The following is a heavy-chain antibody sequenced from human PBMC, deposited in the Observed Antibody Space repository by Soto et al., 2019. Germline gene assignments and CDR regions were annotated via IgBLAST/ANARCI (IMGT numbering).Heavy chain of an antibody. CDR3: ATNSY. Sequence: EVELVESGGGLVQPGESLRLSCVASGFTFSRNWMSWVRQAPGKGPEWVANINEDGSAKSHVDSVKGRFTISRDNAKNSLYLQMKTRIPEDTAVYYCATNSYWGQGILVTVSS. V-gene: IGHV3-7*01. CDR1: GFTFSRNW. CDR2: INEDGSAK. J-gene: IGHJ4*02.